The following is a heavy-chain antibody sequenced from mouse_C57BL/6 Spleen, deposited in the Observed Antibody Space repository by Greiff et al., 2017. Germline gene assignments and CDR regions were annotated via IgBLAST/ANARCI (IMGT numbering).Heavy chain of an antibody. Sequence: LQESGAELVKPGASVKMSCKASGYTFTSYWITWVKQRPGQGLEWIGDIYPGSGSTNYNEKFKSKATLTVDTSSSTAYMQLSSLTSEDSAVYYCARSDSSGYGYAMDYWGQGTSVTVSS. CDR2: IYPGSGST. D-gene: IGHD3-2*02. V-gene: IGHV1-55*01. CDR1: GYTFTSYW. J-gene: IGHJ4*01. CDR3: ARSDSSGYGYAMDY.